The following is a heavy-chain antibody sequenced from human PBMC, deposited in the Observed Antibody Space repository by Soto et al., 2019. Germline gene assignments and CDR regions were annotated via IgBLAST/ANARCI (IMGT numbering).Heavy chain of an antibody. J-gene: IGHJ4*02. V-gene: IGHV3-21*01. D-gene: IGHD5-18*01. CDR1: GFSFSSYS. CDR2: ITTSSSYI. CDR3: AKGGWIQLRGVDY. Sequence: EVQLVESGGGLVKPGGSLRLSCAASGFSFSSYSMNWVRQAPGKGLEWVASITTSSSYIQYADSVKGRFTISRDNVKNSLYLQMDSLRVEDTAVYYCAKGGWIQLRGVDYWGQGTLVTVSS.